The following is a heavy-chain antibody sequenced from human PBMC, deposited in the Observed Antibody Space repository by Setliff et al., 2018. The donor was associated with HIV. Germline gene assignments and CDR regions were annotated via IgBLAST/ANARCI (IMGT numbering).Heavy chain of an antibody. CDR3: ARGRDFWNGYYDFDS. J-gene: IGHJ4*02. Sequence: SVKVSCKASGGTFSSYAISWVRQAPGQGLEWMGGIIPIFNTANYAQKFQGRVTMTRDTSISTAYMELSSLRCDDTAVYYCARGRDFWNGYYDFDSWGQGTLVTVSS. CDR2: IIPIFNTA. D-gene: IGHD3-3*01. V-gene: IGHV1-69*05. CDR1: GGTFSSYA.